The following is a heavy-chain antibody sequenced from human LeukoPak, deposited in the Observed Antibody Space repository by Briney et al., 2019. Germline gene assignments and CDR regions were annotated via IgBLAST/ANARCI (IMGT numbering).Heavy chain of an antibody. Sequence: GGSLRLSCAASGFTFSSYTMSWVRQAPGKGLEWVSTITTSDGNTYYADSVKGRFTVSRDNSKNTLYLQMNSLRAEDTAVYYFAKDGGLWVSAHWGDSWGRGTLVTVSS. D-gene: IGHD7-27*01. J-gene: IGHJ4*02. V-gene: IGHV3-23*01. CDR1: GFTFSSYT. CDR3: AKDGGLWVSAHWGDS. CDR2: ITTSDGNT.